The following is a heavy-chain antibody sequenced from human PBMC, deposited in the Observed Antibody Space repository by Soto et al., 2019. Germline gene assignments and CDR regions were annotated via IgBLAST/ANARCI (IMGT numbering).Heavy chain of an antibody. J-gene: IGHJ4*02. V-gene: IGHV4-39*01. CDR1: GVSIXXXXXX. CDR3: ARHGSY. Sequence: QLQLQESGPGLVKPSEXXXXXXTVSGVSIXXXXXXXXXXRQPPGKGLEWIGTIYYGGSSYSNPSLKSRVTISLDTSKNQFSLTLTSVTAADTAVYYCARHGSYWGQGTLVTVSS. CDR2: IYYGGSS.